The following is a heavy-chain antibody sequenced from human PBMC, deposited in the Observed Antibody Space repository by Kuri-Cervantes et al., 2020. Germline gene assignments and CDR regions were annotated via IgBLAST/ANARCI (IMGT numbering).Heavy chain of an antibody. V-gene: IGHV3-7*01. Sequence: GESLKISCAASGFTFSSYWMSWVRQAPGKGLEWVANIKQDGSEKYYVDSVKGRFTISRDNAKNSLYLQMNSLRAEDTAVYYCARVAYYGSGSYHNPDFDYWGQGTLVTVSS. CDR2: IKQDGSEK. CDR3: ARVAYYGSGSYHNPDFDY. D-gene: IGHD3-10*01. J-gene: IGHJ4*02. CDR1: GFTFSSYW.